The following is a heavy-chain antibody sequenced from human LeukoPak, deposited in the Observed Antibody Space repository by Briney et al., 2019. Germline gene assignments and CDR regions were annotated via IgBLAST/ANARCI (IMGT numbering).Heavy chain of an antibody. CDR3: ARMGDPSWSDP. V-gene: IGHV1-24*01. J-gene: IGHJ5*02. CDR2: FVPEDGET. CDR1: GYSLTELS. Sequence: ASVQVSCKVSGYSLTELSMHWVRQAPGKGLEWMGGFVPEDGETIYAQKFQGRVTMSEDISTNTAYMELSSLRSEDTAMYYCARMGDPSWSDPWGQGTLVTVSS. D-gene: IGHD3-16*01.